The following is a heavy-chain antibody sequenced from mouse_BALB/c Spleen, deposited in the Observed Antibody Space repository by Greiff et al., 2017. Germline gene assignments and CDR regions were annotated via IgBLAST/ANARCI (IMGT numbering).Heavy chain of an antibody. Sequence: EVQLQQSGAELVKPGASVKLSCTASGFNIKDTYMHWVKQRPEQGLEWIGRIDPANGNTKYDPKFQGKATLTADTSSNTAYLQLSSLTSEDAAVYYWASYGSCYAMDYGGQGTSVTVAA. CDR1: GFNIKDTY. V-gene: IGHV14-3*02. J-gene: IGHJ4*01. D-gene: IGHD1-1*02. CDR3: ASYGSCYAMDY. CDR2: IDPANGNT.